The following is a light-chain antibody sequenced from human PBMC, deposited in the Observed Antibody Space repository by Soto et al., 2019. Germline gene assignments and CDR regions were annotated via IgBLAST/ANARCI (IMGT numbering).Light chain of an antibody. J-gene: IGKJ4*01. CDR1: HRVSSY. Sequence: EIVMTQSPATLSVSPGERATLSCRASHRVSSYLAWYQQKPGQVPRLLIYATSTRATGIPARFSGSGSGTEFTLTISSLQSEDFAVYYCQQYNNWPLTFGGGTKVEIK. CDR2: ATS. CDR3: QQYNNWPLT. V-gene: IGKV3-15*01.